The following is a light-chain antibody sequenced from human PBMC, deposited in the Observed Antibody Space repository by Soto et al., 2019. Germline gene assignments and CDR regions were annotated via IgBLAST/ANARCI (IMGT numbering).Light chain of an antibody. CDR3: CSYAGGSSYV. V-gene: IGLV2-23*01. CDR2: EGT. J-gene: IGLJ1*01. Sequence: QSALTQPASVSGSPGQSIPISCTGTSSDIGRYNLVSWYQQHPGKAPKLIIYEGTKRPSGVSTHFSGSKSGNTASLTISGLQAEDEADYYCCSYAGGSSYVFGTGTKVTVL. CDR1: SSDIGRYNL.